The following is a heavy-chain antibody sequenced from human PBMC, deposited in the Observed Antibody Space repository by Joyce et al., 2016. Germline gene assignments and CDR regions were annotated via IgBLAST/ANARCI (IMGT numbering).Heavy chain of an antibody. Sequence: ESGPGLVKPSETLSLTCDVSGDSVSSAAHYWNWIRQSPEKGLEWIGYLYDGGTTNYNPYLESRVTISIGAPRNQLSLKMTSVTVADTALYFCARTCNDAFDIWGRGTMLIVSS. CDR2: LYDGGTT. CDR1: GDSVSSAAHY. CDR3: ARTCNDAFDI. J-gene: IGHJ3*02. V-gene: IGHV4-61*08.